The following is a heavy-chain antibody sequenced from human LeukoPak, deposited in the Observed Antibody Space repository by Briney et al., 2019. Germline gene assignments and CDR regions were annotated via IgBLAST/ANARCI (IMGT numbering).Heavy chain of an antibody. CDR1: GFTFSSYA. CDR2: ISGSGGST. V-gene: IGHV3-23*01. CDR3: AKDLLMVRGVTGPGRFDY. Sequence: GGSLRLSCAASGFTFSSYAMSWVRQAPGKGLEWVSAISGSGGSTYYADSVKGLFTISRDNSKNTLYLQMNSLRAEDTAVYYCAKDLLMVRGVTGPGRFDYWGQGTLVTVSS. J-gene: IGHJ4*02. D-gene: IGHD3-10*01.